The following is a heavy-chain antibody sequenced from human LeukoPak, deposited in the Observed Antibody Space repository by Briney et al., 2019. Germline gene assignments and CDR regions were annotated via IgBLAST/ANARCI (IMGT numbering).Heavy chain of an antibody. CDR2: IIPTFGTA. V-gene: IGHV1-69*05. J-gene: IGHJ4*02. CDR1: GGIFSSYA. CDR3: ARDDLPARSFDY. Sequence: GASVKVTCKASGGIFSSYAISWVRQAPGQGLEWMGRIIPTFGTANYAQKFQGRVTITTDESTSTAYMELSGLRSEDTAVYYCARDDLPARSFDYWGQGTLVTVSS.